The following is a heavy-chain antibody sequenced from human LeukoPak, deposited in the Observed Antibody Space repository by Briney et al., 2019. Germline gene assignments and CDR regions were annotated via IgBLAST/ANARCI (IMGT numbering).Heavy chain of an antibody. V-gene: IGHV1-18*01. D-gene: IGHD2-21*02. J-gene: IGHJ6*03. CDR1: GYTFTSYG. CDR2: ISAYNGNT. Sequence: ASVKVSCKASGYTFTSYGISWVRQAPGQGLEWMGWISAYNGNTNYAQKLQGRVTMTTDTSTSTAYMELRSLRSDDTAVYYCARAAPGIVVVTAIHYYYYMDVWGKGTTVTVSS. CDR3: ARAAPGIVVVTAIHYYYYMDV.